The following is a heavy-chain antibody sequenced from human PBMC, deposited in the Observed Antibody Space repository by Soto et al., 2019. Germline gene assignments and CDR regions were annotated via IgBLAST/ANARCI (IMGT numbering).Heavy chain of an antibody. Sequence: ASVKVSCKASGYAFTSYGISWVRQAPGQGLEWMGWISAYNGNTNYAQKLQGRVTMTTDTSTSTAYMELRSLRSDDTAVYYCARERRVLSIAARTFAYWGKGTLVTVSS. D-gene: IGHD6-6*01. CDR2: ISAYNGNT. CDR1: GYAFTSYG. CDR3: ARERRVLSIAARTFAY. V-gene: IGHV1-18*01. J-gene: IGHJ4*02.